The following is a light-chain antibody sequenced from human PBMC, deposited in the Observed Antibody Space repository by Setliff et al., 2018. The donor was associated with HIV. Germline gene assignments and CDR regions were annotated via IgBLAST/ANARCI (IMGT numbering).Light chain of an antibody. J-gene: IGLJ1*01. CDR3: SSYTSSNTGV. CDR1: GSAVGSYNY. CDR2: DVS. Sequence: QSALTQPASVSGSPGQSITISCAGTGSAVGSYNYVSWYQQHPGKAPKLMIYDVSNRPSGVSNRFSGSKSGHTASLTISGLQAEDEADYYCSSYTSSNTGVFGTGTKVTVL. V-gene: IGLV2-14*03.